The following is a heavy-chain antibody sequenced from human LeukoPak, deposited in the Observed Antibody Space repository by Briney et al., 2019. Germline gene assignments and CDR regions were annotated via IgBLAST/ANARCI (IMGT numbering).Heavy chain of an antibody. Sequence: PSETLSLTCTVSGDSISSSNYYWCWIRQPPGKGPEWIGSIYYSGTTYHNPSLKSRVTISVDTSRNQFSLKVSSVTDADTAVYYCARQRRYDYYMDVWGKGTTVTVSS. D-gene: IGHD3-9*01. CDR2: IYYSGTT. J-gene: IGHJ6*03. CDR3: ARQRRYDYYMDV. CDR1: GDSISSSNYY. V-gene: IGHV4-39*01.